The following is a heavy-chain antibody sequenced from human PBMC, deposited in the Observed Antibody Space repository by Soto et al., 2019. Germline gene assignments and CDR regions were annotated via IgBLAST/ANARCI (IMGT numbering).Heavy chain of an antibody. CDR2: INPNSGDT. J-gene: IGHJ4*02. V-gene: IGHV1-2*04. D-gene: IGHD6-19*01. CDR1: GYILTADY. Sequence: ASLKGHCKTAGYILTADYIHWLRQAPGQGLEWMGWINPNSGDTNHTQKFEGWVTMTRDTSINTVYMELSRLRSDDTAVYYCATSRISITVAGETEYCFDYWGQGTPVNVSS. CDR3: ATSRISITVAGETEYCFDY.